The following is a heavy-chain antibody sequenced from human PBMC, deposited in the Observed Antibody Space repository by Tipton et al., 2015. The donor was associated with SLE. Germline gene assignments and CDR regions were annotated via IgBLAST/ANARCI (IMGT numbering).Heavy chain of an antibody. V-gene: IGHV4-59*01. CDR2: IYYTGAT. J-gene: IGHJ4*02. D-gene: IGHD2-8*02. Sequence: GLVKPSETLSFTCTVSGGSISGDHWTWIRQPPGKGLEWIGYIYYTGATNYNPSLKSRVTISVDTSKNQFSLKLSSVTAADTAVYYSARGGLYWLGWCQGTLVTVSS. CDR1: GGSISGDH. CDR3: ARGGLYWLG.